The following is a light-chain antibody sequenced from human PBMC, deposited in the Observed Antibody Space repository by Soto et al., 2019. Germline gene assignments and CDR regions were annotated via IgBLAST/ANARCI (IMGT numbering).Light chain of an antibody. CDR1: ISDVGAYNY. CDR3: CSYAGNNIWL. CDR2: EVT. Sequence: QSALTQPPSASGSPGQSVTISCAGTISDVGAYNYVSWYQQHPGKAPKLMLYEVTKRPSGVPDRFSGSKSDNTASLTVSGLQTEDEADYYCCSYAGNNIWLFGGGTKLTVL. V-gene: IGLV2-8*01. J-gene: IGLJ3*02.